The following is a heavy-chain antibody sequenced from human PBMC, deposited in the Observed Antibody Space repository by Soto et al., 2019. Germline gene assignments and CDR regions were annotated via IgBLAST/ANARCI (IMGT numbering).Heavy chain of an antibody. D-gene: IGHD4-17*01. CDR1: GYTFTRFE. CDR3: ARAQSYGLDY. J-gene: IGHJ4*02. V-gene: IGHV1-8*01. CDR2: MNPNSGNT. Sequence: XSVKVSFKATGYTFTRFEIALVRQATGQGLEWMGWMNPNSGNTGYAQKFQGRVTMTRNTSKTTAYMELSSLRSEHTAVYYCARAQSYGLDYWGQGTLVTVSS.